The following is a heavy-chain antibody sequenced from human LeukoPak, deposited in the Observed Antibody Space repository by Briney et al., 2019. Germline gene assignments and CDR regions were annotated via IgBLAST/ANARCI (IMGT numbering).Heavy chain of an antibody. CDR1: GFTFSSCA. D-gene: IGHD3-16*01. V-gene: IGHV3-23*01. CDR3: AKWGHNAYTLLDC. CDR2: ITNSGGAT. J-gene: IGHJ4*02. Sequence: GGSLRLSCAASGFTFSSCAMDWVRQAPGKGLEWVSTITNSGGATYYADSVKGRFTFSRDNSQNTLYLQMNSLRAADTAIYYCAKWGHNAYTLLDCWGQGTLVTVSS.